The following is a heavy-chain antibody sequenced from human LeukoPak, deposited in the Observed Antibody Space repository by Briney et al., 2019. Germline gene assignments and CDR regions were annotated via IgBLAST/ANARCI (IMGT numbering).Heavy chain of an antibody. CDR1: GFTFSSYS. CDR3: AKDPAEVRFLEWLLPNWFDP. D-gene: IGHD3-3*01. CDR2: ITASGTAM. V-gene: IGHV3-23*01. J-gene: IGHJ5*02. Sequence: PGGSLRLSCAASGFTFSSYSMNWVRQAPGKGLEWVSHITASGTAMFYADSVKGRFTISRDNSKNTLYLQMNSLRAEDTAVYYCAKDPAEVRFLEWLLPNWFDPWGQGTLVTVSS.